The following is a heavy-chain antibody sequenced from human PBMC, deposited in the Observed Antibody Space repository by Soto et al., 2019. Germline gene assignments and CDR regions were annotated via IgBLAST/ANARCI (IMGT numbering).Heavy chain of an antibody. V-gene: IGHV5-51*01. CDR2: IYPGDSDT. CDR3: ATRGGYSYGSTDYGMDV. CDR1: GYSFTSYW. Sequence: RGESLKISCKGSGYSFTSYWIGWVRQMPGKGLEWMGIIYPGDSDTRYSPSFQGQVTISADKSISTAYLQWSSLKASDTAMYYCATRGGYSYGSTDYGMDVWGQGTTVTVSS. D-gene: IGHD5-18*01. J-gene: IGHJ6*02.